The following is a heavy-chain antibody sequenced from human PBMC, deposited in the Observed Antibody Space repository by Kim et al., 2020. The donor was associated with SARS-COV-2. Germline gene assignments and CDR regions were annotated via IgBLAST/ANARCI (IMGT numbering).Heavy chain of an antibody. CDR1: GASITNDDW. CDR3: ARSFGGDRYYDSNGYYWRFDD. CDR2: IYHRGTI. Sequence: SETLSLTCAVSGASITNDDWWSWVRQPPGKGLEWIGEIYHRGTINYNPSLKSRVTISMDKSKNQFSLNLNSVTAADTAVYYCARSFGGDRYYDSNGYYWRFDDWGQGTLVTVSS. V-gene: IGHV4-4*02. D-gene: IGHD3-22*01. J-gene: IGHJ4*02.